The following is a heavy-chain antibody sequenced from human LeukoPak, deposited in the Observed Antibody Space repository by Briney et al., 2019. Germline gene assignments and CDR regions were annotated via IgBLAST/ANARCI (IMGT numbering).Heavy chain of an antibody. CDR2: IYTSGST. CDR1: GGSIGSYY. D-gene: IGHD6-19*01. J-gene: IGHJ4*02. Sequence: PSETLSLTCTVSGGSIGSYYWSWIRQPAGKGLEWIGRIYTSGSTNYNPSLKSRVTMSVDTSKNQFSLKLSSVTAADTAVYYCAGYSSGWYAPPFDYWGQGTLVTVSS. CDR3: AGYSSGWYAPPFDY. V-gene: IGHV4-4*07.